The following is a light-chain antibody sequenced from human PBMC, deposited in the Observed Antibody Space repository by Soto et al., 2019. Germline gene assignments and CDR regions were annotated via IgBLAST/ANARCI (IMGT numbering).Light chain of an antibody. V-gene: IGKV3-20*01. CDR2: GAS. CDR1: QSVSSIF. CDR3: QQYGSSPYT. J-gene: IGKJ2*01. Sequence: EIVLTQSPGTLSLSPGERATLSCRASQSVSSIFLAWYQQKPGQAPMLLIYGASSRATGIPDRFSGSGSGTDFTLTISRLEPEDFAVVYCQQYGSSPYTFVQGTKLEIK.